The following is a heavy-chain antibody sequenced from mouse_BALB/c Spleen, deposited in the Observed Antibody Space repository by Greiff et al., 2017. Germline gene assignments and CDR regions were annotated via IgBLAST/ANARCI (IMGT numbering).Heavy chain of an antibody. CDR2: ISYSGST. D-gene: IGHD3-3*01. CDR1: GYSITSDYA. CDR3: ARFRGNYAMDY. Sequence: EVQLQQSGPGLVKPSQSLSLTCTVTGYSITSDYAWNWIRQFPGNKLEWMGYISYSGSTSYNPSLKSRISITRDTSKNQFFLQLNSVTTEDTATYYCARFRGNYAMDYWGQGTSVTVSS. J-gene: IGHJ4*01. V-gene: IGHV3-2*02.